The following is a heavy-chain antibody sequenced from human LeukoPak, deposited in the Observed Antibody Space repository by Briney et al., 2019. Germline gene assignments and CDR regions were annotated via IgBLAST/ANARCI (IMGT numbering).Heavy chain of an antibody. J-gene: IGHJ5*02. CDR3: ARDGPWGSPTSGWFDP. D-gene: IGHD2-2*01. V-gene: IGHV3-7*01. Sequence: PGGSLRLSCAASGFIFDKYWMSWVRQAPGKGLEWVANIKQDGSEKHYMDSVKGRFTISRDNAKNSLNLQMNSLRVEDTAVYYCARDGPWGSPTSGWFDPWGQGTLVTVSS. CDR1: GFIFDKYW. CDR2: IKQDGSEK.